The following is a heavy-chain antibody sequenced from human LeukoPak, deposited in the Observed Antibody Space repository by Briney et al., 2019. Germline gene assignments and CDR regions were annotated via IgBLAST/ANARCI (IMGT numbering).Heavy chain of an antibody. D-gene: IGHD6-13*01. Sequence: GGSLRLSCAASGFIVSHNYMTWVRQAPGKGLEWISVIYIDGTTYYADSVKGRFTISRDQANNTLYFQINTLRDEDTAVYYCARGPRYSFYWGQGTLVSVSS. CDR2: IYIDGTT. J-gene: IGHJ4*02. CDR3: ARGPRYSFY. V-gene: IGHV3-53*01. CDR1: GFIVSHNY.